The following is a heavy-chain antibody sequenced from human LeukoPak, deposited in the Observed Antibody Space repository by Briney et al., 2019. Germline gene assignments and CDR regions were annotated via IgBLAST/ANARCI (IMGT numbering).Heavy chain of an antibody. CDR1: GFTFSSYT. V-gene: IGHV3-23*01. D-gene: IGHD5-18*01. CDR2: ISGSGGST. J-gene: IGHJ6*02. CDR3: AKEWGYIKDGMDV. Sequence: GGSLRLSCTASGFTFSSYTMSWVRQAPGKGLEWVSAISGSGGSTYYADSVKGRFTISRDNSKNTLYLQMNSLRAEDTAVYYCAKEWGYIKDGMDVWGQGTTVTVSS.